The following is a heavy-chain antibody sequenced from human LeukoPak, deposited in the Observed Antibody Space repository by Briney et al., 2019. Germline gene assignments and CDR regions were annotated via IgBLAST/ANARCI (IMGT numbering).Heavy chain of an antibody. CDR1: GYTFTSYD. CDR2: IIPIFGTA. V-gene: IGHV1-69*13. Sequence: SVKVSCKASGYTFTSYDINWVRQATGQGLEWMGGIIPIFGTANYAQKFQGRVTITADESTSTAYMELSSLRFEDTAVYYCAREGVGATKRGAFDYWGQGTLVTVSS. J-gene: IGHJ4*02. D-gene: IGHD1-26*01. CDR3: AREGVGATKRGAFDY.